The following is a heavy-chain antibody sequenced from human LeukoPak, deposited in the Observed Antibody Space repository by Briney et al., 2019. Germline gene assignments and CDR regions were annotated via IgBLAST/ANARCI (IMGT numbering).Heavy chain of an antibody. CDR1: GFTFSYHW. V-gene: IGHV3-7*01. J-gene: IGHJ4*02. D-gene: IGHD5-18*01. CDR2: IKNDGTVK. Sequence: GGSLRLSCAASGFTFSYHWMTWVRQAPGKGLERVANIKNDGTVKNYVDSVKGRFTISRDNAKNSLYLQMNSLRAEDTGVYYCAKDSYSKGDYWGQGVLVTVSS. CDR3: AKDSYSKGDY.